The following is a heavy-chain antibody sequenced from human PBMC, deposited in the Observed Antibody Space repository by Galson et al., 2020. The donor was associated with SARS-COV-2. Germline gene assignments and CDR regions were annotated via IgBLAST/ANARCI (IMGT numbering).Heavy chain of an antibody. J-gene: IGHJ6*02. CDR1: GGTFSSYA. D-gene: IGHD2-2*02. CDR2: IIPIFGTA. CDR3: ASVVVPAAIDPADYYYYYYGMDV. Sequence: SVTVSCKASGGTFSSYAISWVRQAPGQGLEWMGGIIPIFGTANYAQKFQGRVTITADESTSTAYMELSSLRSEDTAVYYCASVVVPAAIDPADYYYYYYGMDVWGQGTTVSVSS. V-gene: IGHV1-69*13.